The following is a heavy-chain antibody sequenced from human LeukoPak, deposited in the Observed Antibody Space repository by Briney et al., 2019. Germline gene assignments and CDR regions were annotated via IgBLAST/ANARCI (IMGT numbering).Heavy chain of an antibody. D-gene: IGHD1-26*01. CDR1: GFTFSSYW. CDR2: INHYGSEK. J-gene: IGHJ4*02. Sequence: GGSLRLSCAASGFTFSSYWMSWVRQAPGKGLGLVATINHYGSEKYYLESVKGRFTISRDNAKHSLYLQIDSLRAEDTAVFYCARDKEVGATLLDCWGQGTLVTVSS. CDR3: ARDKEVGATLLDC. V-gene: IGHV3-7*01.